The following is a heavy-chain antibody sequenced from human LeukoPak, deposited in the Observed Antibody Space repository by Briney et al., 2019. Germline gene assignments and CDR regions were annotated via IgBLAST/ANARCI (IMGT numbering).Heavy chain of an antibody. CDR1: GGTFSSYA. J-gene: IGHJ4*02. Sequence: ASAKVSCKASGGTFSSYAISWVRQAPGQGLEWMGGIIPILGTANYAQKFQGRVTITADESTSTAYMELSSLRSEDTAVYYCARFSTGYSYAPIDYWGQGTLVTVSS. V-gene: IGHV1-69*01. CDR3: ARFSTGYSYAPIDY. D-gene: IGHD5-18*01. CDR2: IIPILGTA.